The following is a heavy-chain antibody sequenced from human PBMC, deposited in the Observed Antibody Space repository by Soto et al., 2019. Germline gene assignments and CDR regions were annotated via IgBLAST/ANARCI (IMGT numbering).Heavy chain of an antibody. Sequence: SETLSLTCAVYGGSFSGYYWSWIRQPPGKGLEWIGEINHSGSTNYNPSLKSRVTISVDTSKNQFSLKLSSVTAADTAVYYCARGGDSSSWFYFDYWGQGTLVTVSA. CDR3: ARGGDSSSWFYFDY. CDR1: GGSFSGYY. V-gene: IGHV4-34*01. CDR2: INHSGST. J-gene: IGHJ4*02. D-gene: IGHD6-13*01.